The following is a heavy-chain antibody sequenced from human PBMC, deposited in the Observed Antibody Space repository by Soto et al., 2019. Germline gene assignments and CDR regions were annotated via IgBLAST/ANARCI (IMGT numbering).Heavy chain of an antibody. V-gene: IGHV4-34*01. CDR3: ARGGGAIVVVPSAPNDAFDI. D-gene: IGHD2-2*01. Sequence: ASETLSLTCAVYGGSFSGYYWSWIRQPPGKGLEWIGEINHSGSTNYNPSLKSRVTISVDTSKNQFSLKLSSVTAADTAVYYCARGGGAIVVVPSAPNDAFDIWGQGTMVTVSS. CDR2: INHSGST. CDR1: GGSFSGYY. J-gene: IGHJ3*02.